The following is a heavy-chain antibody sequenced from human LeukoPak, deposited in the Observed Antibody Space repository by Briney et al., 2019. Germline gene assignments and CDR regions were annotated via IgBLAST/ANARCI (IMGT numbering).Heavy chain of an antibody. CDR3: ARAQLPGWNDAFDI. CDR1: GFTFSDYY. D-gene: IGHD5-24*01. CDR2: ISSSGSTI. Sequence: GGSLRLSCAASGFTFSDYYMSWIRQAPGKGLEWVSYISSSGSTIYYADSVKGRFTISRDNAKNSLYLQMNSLRAEDTAVYYCARAQLPGWNDAFDIWGQGTMVTVSS. J-gene: IGHJ3*02. V-gene: IGHV3-11*01.